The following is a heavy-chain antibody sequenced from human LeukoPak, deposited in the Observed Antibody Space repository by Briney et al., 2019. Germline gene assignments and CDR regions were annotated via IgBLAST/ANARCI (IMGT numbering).Heavy chain of an antibody. CDR3: ARGYGSNSYSPGFDP. CDR1: GDSVSSGGYY. V-gene: IGHV4-31*03. Sequence: SQTLSLTCTVSGDSVSSGGYYWSWIRQHPVKGLEWIGYIYSSGSTFYNPSLKSSLALSKDTSKNQFSLNLSSVTAADTAVYYCARGYGSNSYSPGFDPWGQGTLVTVSS. CDR2: IYSSGST. D-gene: IGHD2-2*01. J-gene: IGHJ5*02.